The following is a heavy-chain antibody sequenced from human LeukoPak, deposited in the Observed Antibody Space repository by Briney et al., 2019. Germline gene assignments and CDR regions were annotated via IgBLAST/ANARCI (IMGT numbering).Heavy chain of an antibody. Sequence: ASVKVSCKASGYTFTSYYMHWVRQAPGQGLEWMGIINPSGGSTSYAQKFQGRVTMTRDTSTSTVYMELRSLRSDDTAVYYCARAGGVPWYYFDYWGQGTLVTVSS. D-gene: IGHD1-1*01. CDR1: GYTFTSYY. J-gene: IGHJ4*02. CDR2: INPSGGST. CDR3: ARAGGVPWYYFDY. V-gene: IGHV1-46*01.